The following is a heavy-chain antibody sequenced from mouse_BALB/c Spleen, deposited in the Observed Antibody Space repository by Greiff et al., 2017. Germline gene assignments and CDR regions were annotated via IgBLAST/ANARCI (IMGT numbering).Heavy chain of an antibody. D-gene: IGHD2-1*01. CDR1: GDSITSGY. CDR3: AKRGTYGNYDAY. CDR2: ISYSGST. Sequence: EVQLVESGPSLVKPSQTLSLTCSVTGDSITSGYWNWIRKFPGNKLEYMGYISYSGSTYYNPSLKSRISITRDTSKNQYYLQLNSVTTEDTATYYCAKRGTYGNYDAYWGQGTLVTVSA. J-gene: IGHJ3*01. V-gene: IGHV3-8*02.